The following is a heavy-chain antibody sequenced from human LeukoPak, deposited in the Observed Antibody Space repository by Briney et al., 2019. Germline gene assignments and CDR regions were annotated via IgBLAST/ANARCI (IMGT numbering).Heavy chain of an antibody. CDR1: GFTFSDYY. V-gene: IGHV3-11*01. Sequence: GGSLRLSCTASGFTFSDYYMSWIRQTPGKGLEWLSYISTRDNTIQYADSVKGRFTISRDNANNSVFLQMNNLRAEDSAIYYCARGARSAYYFDYWGQGSLVTVSS. CDR3: ARGARSAYYFDY. J-gene: IGHJ4*02. CDR2: ISTRDNTI.